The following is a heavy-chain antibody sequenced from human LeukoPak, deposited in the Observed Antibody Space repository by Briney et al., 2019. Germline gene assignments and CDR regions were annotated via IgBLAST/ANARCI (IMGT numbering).Heavy chain of an antibody. V-gene: IGHV4-39*07. J-gene: IGHJ5*02. CDR2: IYYSGST. Sequence: SETLSLTCTVSGGSISSRRYYWGWIRQPPGKGPEWIGSIYYSGSTYYNPSLKSRVTISVDTSKNQFSLQLNSVTPEDTAVYYCARGVFSHWFDPWGQGTLVTVSS. CDR3: ARGVFSHWFDP. CDR1: GGSISSRRYY.